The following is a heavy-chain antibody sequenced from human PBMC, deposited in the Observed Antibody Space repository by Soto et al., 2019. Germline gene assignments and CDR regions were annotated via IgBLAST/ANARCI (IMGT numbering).Heavy chain of an antibody. Sequence: AASVKVSCKASGGTFSSYAISWVRQAPGQGLEWMGGIIPIFGTANYAQKFQGRVTITADESTSTAYMELSSLRSEDTAVYYCARESGYDVYYYYGMDVWGQGTTVTVSS. CDR3: ARESGYDVYYYYGMDV. V-gene: IGHV1-69*13. D-gene: IGHD5-12*01. CDR2: IIPIFGTA. CDR1: GGTFSSYA. J-gene: IGHJ6*02.